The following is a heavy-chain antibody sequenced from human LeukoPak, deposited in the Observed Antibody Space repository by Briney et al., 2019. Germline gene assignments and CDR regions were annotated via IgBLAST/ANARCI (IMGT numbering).Heavy chain of an antibody. CDR1: GFTFDDYT. V-gene: IGHV3-74*01. Sequence: GGSLRLSCAASGFTFDDYTMHWVRQAPGKGPVWVSCVNGDGSDTLYADSVKGRFTISRDNAKNTVYLQMNSLRGEDTAVYYWARERLAHCGGDYPWGQGTLVTVYS. J-gene: IGHJ5*02. CDR2: VNGDGSDT. CDR3: ARERLAHCGGDYP. D-gene: IGHD2-21*02.